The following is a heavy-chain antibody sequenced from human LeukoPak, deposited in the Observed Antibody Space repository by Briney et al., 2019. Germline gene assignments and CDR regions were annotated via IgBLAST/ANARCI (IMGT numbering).Heavy chain of an antibody. CDR1: GFTFSSYA. D-gene: IGHD4-17*01. J-gene: IGHJ4*02. Sequence: GGSLRLSCAASGFTFSSYAMSWVRQAPGKGLEWVSAMSGSGGFTYYADSVKGRFTISRDNSKNTLYLQMNSLRAEDTAVYYCARHTTVLTNFDSWGQGTLVTVSS. CDR2: MSGSGGFT. V-gene: IGHV3-23*01. CDR3: ARHTTVLTNFDS.